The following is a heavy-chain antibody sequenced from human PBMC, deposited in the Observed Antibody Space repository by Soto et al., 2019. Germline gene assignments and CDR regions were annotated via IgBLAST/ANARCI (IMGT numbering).Heavy chain of an antibody. CDR3: ARARGSYYAPGAFDI. V-gene: IGHV3-64*02. CDR1: GFTFSSYA. Sequence: SLRLSCAASGFTFSSYAMHWVRQAPGKGLEYVSAISSNGGSTYYADSVKGRFTISRDNSKNTLYLQMGSLRAEDMAVYYCARARGSYYAPGAFDIWGQGTMVTVSS. D-gene: IGHD1-26*01. J-gene: IGHJ3*02. CDR2: ISSNGGST.